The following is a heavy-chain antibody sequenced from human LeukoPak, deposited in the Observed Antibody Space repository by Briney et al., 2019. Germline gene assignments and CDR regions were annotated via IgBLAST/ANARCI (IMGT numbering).Heavy chain of an antibody. CDR1: GGSISSSTTYY. J-gene: IGHJ4*02. CDR2: IHYSGST. CDR3: VRHWGEPGSTDY. D-gene: IGHD3-10*01. V-gene: IGHV4-39*01. Sequence: SETLSLTCTVSGGSISSSTTYYWGWIRQPPGKGLEWIGTIHYSGSTYYNPSLKSRVTISVDTSKNQFSLKLSSVTATDTAVYYCVRHWGEPGSTDYWGQGTLVTVSS.